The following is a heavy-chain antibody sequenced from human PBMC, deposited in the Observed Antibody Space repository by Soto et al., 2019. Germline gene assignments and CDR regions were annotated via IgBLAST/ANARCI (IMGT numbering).Heavy chain of an antibody. D-gene: IGHD3-9*01. Sequence: ASVKVSCKASGYTFSDFFIHWVRQAPGQGLEWMGWINPNTGDTKFAQRFQGRVTMTGDTSISTAYMDLSRLTSDDTAVYYCARDGLTLKYSFDIWGQGTMVTVSS. CDR1: GYTFSDFF. V-gene: IGHV1-2*02. J-gene: IGHJ3*02. CDR2: INPNTGDT. CDR3: ARDGLTLKYSFDI.